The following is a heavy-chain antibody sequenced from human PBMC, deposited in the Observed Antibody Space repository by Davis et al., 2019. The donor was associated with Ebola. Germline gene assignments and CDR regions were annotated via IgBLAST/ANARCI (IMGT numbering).Heavy chain of an antibody. CDR1: GGSISSYY. CDR2: INHSGST. V-gene: IGHV4-34*01. J-gene: IGHJ4*02. D-gene: IGHD1-7*01. CDR3: ASLADWNYVY. Sequence: MPSETLSLTCTVSGGSISSYYWSWIRQPPGKGLEWIGEINHSGSTNYNPSLKSRVTISVDTSKNQFSLKLSSVTAADTAVYYCASLADWNYVYWGQGTLVTVSS.